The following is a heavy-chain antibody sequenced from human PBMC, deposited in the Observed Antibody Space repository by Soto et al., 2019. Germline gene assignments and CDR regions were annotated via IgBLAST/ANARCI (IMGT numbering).Heavy chain of an antibody. CDR3: ARTKKYYDSRAFDI. D-gene: IGHD3-22*01. CDR1: GGTFSSYA. Sequence: ASVKVSCKASGGTFSSYAISWVRQAPGQGLEWMGGIIPIFGTANYAQKFQGRVTITADESTSTAYMELSSLRSEDTAAYYCARTKKYYDSRAFDIWGPGTMLTVSS. CDR2: IIPIFGTA. J-gene: IGHJ3*02. V-gene: IGHV1-69*13.